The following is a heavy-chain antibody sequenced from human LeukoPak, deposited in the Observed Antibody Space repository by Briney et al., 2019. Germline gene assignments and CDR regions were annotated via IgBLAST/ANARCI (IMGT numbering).Heavy chain of an antibody. CDR1: GFTFSNSG. V-gene: IGHV3-23*01. Sequence: GGSLRLSCAASGFTFSNSGLSWVRQAPGKGLEWVSDMTGRRGTTDYADSVKGRFTISRDNSKNTLYLQMNSLRAEDTAVYFCAKDPNSVATPGPFDYWGQGTLVTVSS. CDR3: AKDPNSVATPGPFDY. J-gene: IGHJ4*02. D-gene: IGHD5-12*01. CDR2: MTGRRGTT.